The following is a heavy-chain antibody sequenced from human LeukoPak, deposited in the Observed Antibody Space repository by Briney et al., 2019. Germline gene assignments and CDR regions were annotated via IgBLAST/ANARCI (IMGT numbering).Heavy chain of an antibody. J-gene: IGHJ6*03. CDR1: GFTFSSYS. Sequence: PGGSLRLSCAASGFTFSSYSMSWVRQAPGKGLEWVANIKQDGSEKYYVDSVKGRFTTSRDNAKNSLYLQMNSLRAEDTAVYYCARNGTVTTRRYYYYYMDVWGKGTTVTVSS. CDR2: IKQDGSEK. V-gene: IGHV3-7*01. CDR3: ARNGTVTTRRYYYYYMDV. D-gene: IGHD4-17*01.